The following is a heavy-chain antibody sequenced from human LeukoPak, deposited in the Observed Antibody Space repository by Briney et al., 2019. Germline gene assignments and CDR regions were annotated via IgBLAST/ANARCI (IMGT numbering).Heavy chain of an antibody. Sequence: GGSLRLSCAASGFTFSSYWMHWVRQAPGKGLVWVSRINSDGSSTSYADSVKGRFTISRDNAKNTLYLQMNSLRAEDTAVYYCARSQAPLRFLEWSPLGYWGQGTLVTVSS. CDR1: GFTFSSYW. D-gene: IGHD3-3*01. J-gene: IGHJ4*02. CDR3: ARSQAPLRFLEWSPLGY. V-gene: IGHV3-74*01. CDR2: INSDGSST.